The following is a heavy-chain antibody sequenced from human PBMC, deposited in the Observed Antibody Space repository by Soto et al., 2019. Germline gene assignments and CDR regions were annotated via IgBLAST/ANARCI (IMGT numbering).Heavy chain of an antibody. J-gene: IGHJ6*02. CDR1: GFTFSSYD. V-gene: IGHV3-13*01. CDR2: IGTAGDT. Sequence: GGSLRLSCAASGFTFSSYDMHWVRQATGKGLEWVSAIGTAGDTYYPGSVKGRFTISRENAKNSLYLQMNSLRAEDTAVYYCARENLGYCSSTSCPRQYGMDVWGQGTTVTVSS. CDR3: ARENLGYCSSTSCPRQYGMDV. D-gene: IGHD2-2*01.